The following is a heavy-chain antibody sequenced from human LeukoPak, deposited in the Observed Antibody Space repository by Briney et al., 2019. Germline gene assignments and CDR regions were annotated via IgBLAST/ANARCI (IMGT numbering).Heavy chain of an antibody. V-gene: IGHV3-9*01. CDR1: GFTFDDYA. Sequence: GGSLRLSCAASGFTFDDYAMHWVRQAPGKGLEWVSGISWNSDNIGYADSVKGRFTISRDNAKNSLYLQMNSLRSDDTAVYYCARDRGYMDVWGKGTTVTVSS. CDR2: ISWNSDNI. J-gene: IGHJ6*03. CDR3: ARDRGYMDV.